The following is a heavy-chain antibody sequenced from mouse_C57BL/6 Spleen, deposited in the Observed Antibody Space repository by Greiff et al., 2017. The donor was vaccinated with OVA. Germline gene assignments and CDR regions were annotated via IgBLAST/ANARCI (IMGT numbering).Heavy chain of an antibody. D-gene: IGHD2-3*01. Sequence: QVHVKQPGAELVKPGASVKMSCKASGYTFTSYWITWVKQRPGQGLEWIGDIYPGSGSTNYNEKFKSKATLTVDTSSSTAYMQLSSLTSEDSAVYFCARNLYDGYSFAYWGQGTLVTVSA. J-gene: IGHJ3*01. CDR3: ARNLYDGYSFAY. CDR1: GYTFTSYW. CDR2: IYPGSGST. V-gene: IGHV1-55*01.